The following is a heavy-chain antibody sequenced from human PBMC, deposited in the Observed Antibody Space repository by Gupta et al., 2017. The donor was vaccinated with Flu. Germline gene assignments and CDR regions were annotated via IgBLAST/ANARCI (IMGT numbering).Heavy chain of an antibody. V-gene: IGHV4-31*02. CDR3: ARRGAYFFDY. Sequence: SWIRQHPGKGLEWIGYVYFSGNTYYNPSLQSRVSISVDTSKTQFSLEVGSVTAADTAVYYCARRGAYFFDYWGQGTLVSVSS. J-gene: IGHJ4*02. CDR2: VYFSGNT. D-gene: IGHD3-16*01.